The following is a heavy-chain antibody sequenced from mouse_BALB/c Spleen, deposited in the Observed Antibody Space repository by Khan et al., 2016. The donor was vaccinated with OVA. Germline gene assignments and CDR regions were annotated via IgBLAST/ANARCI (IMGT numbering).Heavy chain of an antibody. CDR3: TRDRIDY. CDR2: INHTSGYT. V-gene: IGHV1-7*01. CDR1: GYTFSTYW. Sequence: QVQLKQSGAALAKPGASVKMSCKASGYTFSTYWMHWVKQRPGQGLEWIVYINHTSGYTDYNETFKDQAKLYEDKSSSTANRQPSRLTSDDSAVYYCTRDRIDYWGQGTTLTVSS. J-gene: IGHJ2*01.